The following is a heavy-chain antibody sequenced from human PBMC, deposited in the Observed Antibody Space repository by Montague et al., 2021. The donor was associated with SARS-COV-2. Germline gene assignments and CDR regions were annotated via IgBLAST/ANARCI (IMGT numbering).Heavy chain of an antibody. D-gene: IGHD3-10*01. V-gene: IGHV3-33*01. Sequence: SLRLSCAASGFTFSSYGMHWVRQAPGKGLEWVAVIWYDGSNKYYADSVKGRFTISRDNSKNTLYLQMNSLRVEDTAVYYCARESGDVVRGVRSYYFDYWGQGTLVTVSS. CDR1: GFTFSSYG. J-gene: IGHJ4*02. CDR2: IWYDGSNK. CDR3: ARESGDVVRGVRSYYFDY.